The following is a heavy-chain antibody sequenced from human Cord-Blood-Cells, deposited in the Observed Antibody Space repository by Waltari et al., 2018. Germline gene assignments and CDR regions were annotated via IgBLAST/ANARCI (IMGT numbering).Heavy chain of an antibody. V-gene: IGHV4-31*03. J-gene: IGHJ2*01. D-gene: IGHD2-8*01. CDR1: GGSIRSGGYY. CDR3: ARSTNDWYFDL. CDR2: IYYSGST. Sequence: QVQLQESGPGLVKPSQTLSLTCTVPGGSIRSGGYYWSWIRQHPGKGLEWIGYIYYSGSTYYNPSLKSRVTISVDTSKNQFSLKLSSVTAADTAVYYCARSTNDWYFDLWGRGTLVTVSS.